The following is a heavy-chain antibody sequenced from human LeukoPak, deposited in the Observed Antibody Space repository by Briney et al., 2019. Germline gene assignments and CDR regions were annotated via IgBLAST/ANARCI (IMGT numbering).Heavy chain of an antibody. V-gene: IGHV3-23*01. CDR1: GFTFTSYA. J-gene: IGHJ4*02. CDR3: AKFDRTATYFDS. CDR2: ISAGGGST. D-gene: IGHD2-21*02. Sequence: AGGSLRLSCAASGFTFTSYALSWVRQAPGKGLEWVSAISAGGGSTYDADSVKGRFTISSDNSKNTVYLQMTSLRVDDTAVYYCAKFDRTATYFDSWGQGTLVTISS.